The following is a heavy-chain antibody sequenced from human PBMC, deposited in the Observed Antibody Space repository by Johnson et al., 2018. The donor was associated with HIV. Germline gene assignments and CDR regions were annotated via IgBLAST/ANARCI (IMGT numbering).Heavy chain of an antibody. Sequence: VQLVESGGGVVQPGRSLRLSCTASGFTFSNYAIHWVRQAPGKGLEWVAGITYDGTNKYYSDSVKGRFTLSRDHSKNTLDLQMNSLRAEDTAVYCGAREDQDAVCIWGQVTRVIVSS. CDR1: GFTFSNYA. CDR2: ITYDGTNK. J-gene: IGHJ3*02. V-gene: IGHV3-30*03. CDR3: AREDQDAVCI.